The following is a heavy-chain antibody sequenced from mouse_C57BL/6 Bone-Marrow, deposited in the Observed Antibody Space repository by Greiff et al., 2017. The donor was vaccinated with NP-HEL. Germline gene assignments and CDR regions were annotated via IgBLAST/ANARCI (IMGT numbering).Heavy chain of an antibody. CDR2: ISSGGGYI. CDR3: TREGTTVVYWYFDV. CDR1: GFTFSSYA. V-gene: IGHV5-9-1*02. D-gene: IGHD1-1*01. Sequence: EVQLVESGEGLVKPGGSLKLSCAASGFTFSSYAMSWVRQTPEKRLEWVAYISSGGGYIYYADTVKGRFTISRDNARNTLYLQMSSLKSEDTAMYYYTREGTTVVYWYFDVWGTGTTVTVSS. J-gene: IGHJ1*03.